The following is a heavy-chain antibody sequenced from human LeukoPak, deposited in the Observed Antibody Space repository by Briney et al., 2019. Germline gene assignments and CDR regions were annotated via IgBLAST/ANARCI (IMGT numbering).Heavy chain of an antibody. CDR2: INPNSGGT. CDR1: GYTFTGYY. Sequence: ASVKVSCKASGYTFTGYYMHWVRQAPGQGLEWMGWINPNSGGTNYVQKFQGRVTMTRDTSISTAYMELSRLRSDDTAVYYCARGPIMITFGGVIAPSSVDYWGQGTLVTVSS. V-gene: IGHV1-2*02. CDR3: ARGPIMITFGGVIAPSSVDY. J-gene: IGHJ4*02. D-gene: IGHD3-16*02.